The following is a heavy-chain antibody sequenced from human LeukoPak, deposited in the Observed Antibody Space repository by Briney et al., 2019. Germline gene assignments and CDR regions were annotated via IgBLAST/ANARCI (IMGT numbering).Heavy chain of an antibody. V-gene: IGHV1-69*13. CDR2: IIPIFGTA. CDR1: GGTFSSYA. CDR3: ARVGKGQIPTFDY. Sequence: GASVKVSCKASGGTFSSYAISWVRQAPGQGLEWMGGIIPIFGTANYAQKFQGRVTITADESTSTAYMELSSLRSEDTAVYYCARVGKGQIPTFDYWGQGTLVTVSS. J-gene: IGHJ4*02. D-gene: IGHD1-26*01.